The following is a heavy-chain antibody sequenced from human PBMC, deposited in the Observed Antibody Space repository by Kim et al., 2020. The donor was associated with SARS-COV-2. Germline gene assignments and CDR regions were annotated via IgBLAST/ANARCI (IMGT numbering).Heavy chain of an antibody. V-gene: IGHV4-59*01. D-gene: IGHD6-19*01. J-gene: IGHJ4*02. CDR1: GGSISSYY. CDR2: IYYSGST. Sequence: SETLSLTCTVSGGSISSYYWSWIRQPPGTGLEWIGYIYYSGSTYYNPSLTSRVTISVDTSKNQFSLKLSSVTAADTAVYYCARDSIAVAGSVVWGQGTLVTVSS. CDR3: ARDSIAVAGSVV.